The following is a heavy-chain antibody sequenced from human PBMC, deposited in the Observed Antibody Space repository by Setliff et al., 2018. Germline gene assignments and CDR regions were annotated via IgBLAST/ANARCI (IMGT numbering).Heavy chain of an antibody. CDR3: ARAGDAASGRKGVFEY. V-gene: IGHV1-18*01. CDR2: INNYNTNT. D-gene: IGHD1-26*01. CDR1: GDTFSTYA. Sequence: ASVKVSCKASGDTFSTYALSWVRQAPGQGLEWMGWINNYNTNTNYAQKLQGRVAMTTDTSTSTAYMELRSLRSDDSAVYYCARAGDAASGRKGVFEYWGQGTAVTVSS. J-gene: IGHJ4*02.